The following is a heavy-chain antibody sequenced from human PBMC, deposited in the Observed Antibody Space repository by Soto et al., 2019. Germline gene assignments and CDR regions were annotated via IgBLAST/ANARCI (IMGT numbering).Heavy chain of an antibody. Sequence: PGGSLRLSCAASGFTFSSYGMHWVRQAPGKGLEWVAVISYDGSNKYYADSVKGRFTISRDNSKNTLYLQMNSLRAEDTAVYYCAKFPLPYSSPPYYYYGMDVWGQGTTVTVSS. J-gene: IGHJ6*02. CDR3: AKFPLPYSSPPYYYYGMDV. CDR2: ISYDGSNK. CDR1: GFTFSSYG. D-gene: IGHD6-19*01. V-gene: IGHV3-30*18.